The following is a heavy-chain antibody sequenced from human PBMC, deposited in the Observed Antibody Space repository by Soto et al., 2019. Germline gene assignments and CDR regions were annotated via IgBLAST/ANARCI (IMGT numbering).Heavy chain of an antibody. CDR1: GGTFSRFS. J-gene: IGHJ3*02. D-gene: IGHD1-1*01. V-gene: IGHV1-69*12. CDR2: IMPMFGTE. CDR3: AIDSRNRVDGFDI. Sequence: QVQLVQSGAEVKKPGSSVKVSCKASGGTFSRFSFNWVRQAPGQGLEWMGGIMPMFGTEKYAQKLQDKVKLAAEETTGTAYRELSRLTYRDTAVYYCAIDSRNRVDGFDIWGHGTVVTVSP.